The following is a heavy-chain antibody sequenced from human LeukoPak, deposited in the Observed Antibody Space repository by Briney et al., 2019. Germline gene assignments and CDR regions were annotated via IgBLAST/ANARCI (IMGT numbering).Heavy chain of an antibody. V-gene: IGHV4-59*01. Sequence: SPSETLSLTCTVSGGSISSYYWSWIRQPPGKGLEWTGYIYYSGSTNYNPSLKSRVTISVDTSKNQFSLKLSSVTAADTAVYYCARDIVAGTTDAFDIWGQGTMVTVSS. J-gene: IGHJ3*02. D-gene: IGHD6-19*01. CDR3: ARDIVAGTTDAFDI. CDR1: GGSISSYY. CDR2: IYYSGST.